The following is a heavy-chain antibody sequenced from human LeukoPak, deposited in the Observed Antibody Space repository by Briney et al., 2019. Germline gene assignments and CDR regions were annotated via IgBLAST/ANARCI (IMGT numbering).Heavy chain of an antibody. D-gene: IGHD3-22*01. V-gene: IGHV4-59*08. J-gene: IGHJ2*01. Sequence: SETLSLTCTVSGGSISSDYWGWIRQPPGKGLEWIGYIYYSGTTNSNPSLRSRVTMSVDTSKNQFSLKLSSVTAADTAVYYCAKPKYQYDSSGPFILWGRGTLVTVSS. CDR3: AKPKYQYDSSGPFIL. CDR1: GGSISSDY. CDR2: IYYSGTT.